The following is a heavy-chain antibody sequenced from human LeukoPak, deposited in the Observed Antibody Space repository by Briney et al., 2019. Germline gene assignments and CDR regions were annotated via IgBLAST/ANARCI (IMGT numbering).Heavy chain of an antibody. V-gene: IGHV3-64*01. Sequence: GGSLRLSCAASGFTFSSYAMHWVRQASGKGLEYVSAISSNGGSTYYANSVKGRFTISRDNSKNTLYLQMGSLRAEDMAVYYCARDRSVGAGPSYAFDIWGQGTMVTVSS. J-gene: IGHJ3*02. CDR2: ISSNGGST. D-gene: IGHD1-26*01. CDR3: ARDRSVGAGPSYAFDI. CDR1: GFTFSSYA.